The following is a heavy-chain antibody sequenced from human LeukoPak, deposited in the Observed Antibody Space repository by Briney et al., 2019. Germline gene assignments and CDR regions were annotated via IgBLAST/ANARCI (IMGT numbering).Heavy chain of an antibody. CDR3: ARGIAAAGTGGDY. D-gene: IGHD6-13*01. Sequence: GGSLRLSCAASGFTVSSNYMSWVRQAPGKGLEWVSVIYSGGSTYYADSVKGRFTISRDNSKNTLYLQMNSLRAEDTAVYYCARGIAAAGTGGDYWGQGTLVTVSS. CDR2: IYSGGST. V-gene: IGHV3-53*01. CDR1: GFTVSSNY. J-gene: IGHJ4*02.